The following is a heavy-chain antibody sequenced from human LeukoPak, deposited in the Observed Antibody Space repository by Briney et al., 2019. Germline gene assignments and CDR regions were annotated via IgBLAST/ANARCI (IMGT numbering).Heavy chain of an antibody. V-gene: IGHV3-23*01. CDR2: ISGSGGST. CDR3: ARDTGSGYDYFSYYFDY. Sequence: GGTLRLSCAASGFTFSSYGMSWVRQAPGKGLEWVSAISGSGGSTYYADSVKGRFTISRDNSKNTLYLQMNSLRAEDTAVYYCARDTGSGYDYFSYYFDYWGQGTLVTVSS. J-gene: IGHJ4*02. D-gene: IGHD5-12*01. CDR1: GFTFSSYG.